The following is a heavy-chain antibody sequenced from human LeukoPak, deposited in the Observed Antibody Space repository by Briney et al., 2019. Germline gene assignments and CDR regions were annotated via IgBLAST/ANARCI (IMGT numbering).Heavy chain of an antibody. CDR3: ATGTDSSRQFDP. D-gene: IGHD6-13*01. CDR1: GYTFTTYS. Sequence: ASVKVSCKASGYTFTTYSMHWVRQAPGQGLEWMAIINLSGGSTDYAQKFQGRVTMTEDTSTDTAYMELSSLRSEDTAVYYCATGTDSSRQFDPWGQGTLVTVSS. J-gene: IGHJ5*02. V-gene: IGHV1-46*01. CDR2: INLSGGST.